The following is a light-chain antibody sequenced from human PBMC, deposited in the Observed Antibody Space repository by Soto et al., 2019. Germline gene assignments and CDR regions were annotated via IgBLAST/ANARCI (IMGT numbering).Light chain of an antibody. CDR2: AAS. CDR1: QGISNY. Sequence: DIQMTQSPSSLSASVGDRVTITCRASQGISNYLAWYQQKPGKVPKVLIYAASALQLGVPSRFSGSGSGTDFTLTISSLQPEDVATYYCQNYNSAPSWTFGQGTKVDIK. CDR3: QNYNSAPSWT. J-gene: IGKJ1*01. V-gene: IGKV1-27*01.